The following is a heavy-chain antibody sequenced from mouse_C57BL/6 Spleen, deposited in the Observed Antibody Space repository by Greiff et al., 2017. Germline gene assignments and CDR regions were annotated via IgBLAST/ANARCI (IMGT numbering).Heavy chain of an antibody. CDR2: IWSGGST. Sequence: QVQLKQSGPGLVQPSQSLSITCTVSGFSLTSYGVHWVRQSPGKGLEWLGVIWSGGSTDYNAAFISRLSISKDNSKSQVFFKMNSLQADDTAIYYCASHYYDYWYFDVWGTGTTVTVSS. V-gene: IGHV2-2*01. CDR3: ASHYYDYWYFDV. J-gene: IGHJ1*03. D-gene: IGHD1-1*02. CDR1: GFSLTSYG.